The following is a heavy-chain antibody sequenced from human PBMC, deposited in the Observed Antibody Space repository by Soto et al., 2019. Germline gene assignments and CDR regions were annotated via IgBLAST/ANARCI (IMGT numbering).Heavy chain of an antibody. CDR2: IYWDEDK. V-gene: IGHV2-5*02. Sequence: ASGPTMGNPAETRTLACTFSGFSLATHGVGVDWLRQSPGKAREWRALIYWDEDKRYNPSLRSRLNITKVTSSNQVLLTLINMATVDTATYLCGHRLPYNAGSVDFWGQGALVTVSS. CDR3: GHRLPYNAGSVDF. CDR1: GFSLATHGVG. D-gene: IGHD1-1*01. J-gene: IGHJ4*02.